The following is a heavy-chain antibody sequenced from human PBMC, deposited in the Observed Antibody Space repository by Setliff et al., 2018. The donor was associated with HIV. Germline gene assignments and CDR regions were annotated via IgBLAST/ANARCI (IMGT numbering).Heavy chain of an antibody. D-gene: IGHD2-2*01. CDR3: ARGESSTWDLAEHFQH. CDR1: GVSVSSGGYY. J-gene: IGHJ1*01. Sequence: SETLSLTCTVSGVSVSSGGYYWSWIRQHPGKGPEWIGDVHHTGTTYLNPSLKSRITISVDTSKNQFSLKLGFVTAADTAVYHCARGESSTWDLAEHFQHWGHGSLVTVSS. V-gene: IGHV4-31*02. CDR2: VHHTGTT.